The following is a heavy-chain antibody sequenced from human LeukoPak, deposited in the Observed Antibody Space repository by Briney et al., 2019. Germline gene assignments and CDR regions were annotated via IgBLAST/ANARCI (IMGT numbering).Heavy chain of an antibody. V-gene: IGHV4-34*01. Sequence: SETLSLTCAVYSGSLSGHFWSWIRQPPWKGLEWIGEINSGGRTNYSPSLEARLRLSVDTSKNQFSLKLHSVTAADTALYYCARGKQLPVRGPLDQWGQGTLVTVSS. CDR2: INSGGRT. CDR3: ARGKQLPVRGPLDQ. J-gene: IGHJ4*02. D-gene: IGHD2-2*01. CDR1: SGSLSGHF.